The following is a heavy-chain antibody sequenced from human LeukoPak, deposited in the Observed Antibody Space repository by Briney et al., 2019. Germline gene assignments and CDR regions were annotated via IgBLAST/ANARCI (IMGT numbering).Heavy chain of an antibody. V-gene: IGHV4-31*03. CDR2: IYYSGST. J-gene: IGHJ4*02. D-gene: IGHD3-22*01. Sequence: SETLSLTCTVSGGSSITGGYYWSWIRQHPGKGLEWIGYIYYSGSTYYNPSLKSRVTISVDTSKNQSSLKLSSVTAADTAVYYCARARYYDSSGYYFDSWGQGTLVTVSS. CDR1: GGSSITGGYY. CDR3: ARARYYDSSGYYFDS.